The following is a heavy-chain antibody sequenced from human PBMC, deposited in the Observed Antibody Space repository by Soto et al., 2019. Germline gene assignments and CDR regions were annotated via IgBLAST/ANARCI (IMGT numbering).Heavy chain of an antibody. V-gene: IGHV1-69*10. CDR3: ARGLGYGSGGSCYKNNWFDP. D-gene: IGHD2-15*01. Sequence: ASVKVSCKASGGTFSSYAISWVRQAPGQGLEWMGGIIPILGIANYAQKFQGRVTITADKSTSTDYMELSSLRSEDTAVYYCARGLGYGSGGSCYKNNWFDPWGQGTLVTVSS. J-gene: IGHJ5*02. CDR2: IIPILGIA. CDR1: GGTFSSYA.